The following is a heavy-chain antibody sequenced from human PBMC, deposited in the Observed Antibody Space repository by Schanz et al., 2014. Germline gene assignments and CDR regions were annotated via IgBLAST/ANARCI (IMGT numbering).Heavy chain of an antibody. J-gene: IGHJ4*02. CDR1: GFTFSSYD. V-gene: IGHV3-33*03. D-gene: IGHD6-19*01. Sequence: QVQLVESGGGVVQPGRSLRLSCVASGFTFSSYDVFWVRQAPGKGLEWVAILWHDGSKKYYADSVKGRFTISRDNAKNSLYLLMNSLRAEDTAVCYCAASSGWHPSTDYWGQGTLVTVSS. CDR3: AASSGWHPSTDY. CDR2: LWHDGSKK.